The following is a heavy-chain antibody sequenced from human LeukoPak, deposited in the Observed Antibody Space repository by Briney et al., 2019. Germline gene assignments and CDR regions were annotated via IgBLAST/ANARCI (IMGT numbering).Heavy chain of an antibody. J-gene: IGHJ4*02. D-gene: IGHD3-22*01. V-gene: IGHV4-59*08. CDR2: IYYSGST. Sequence: PSETLSLTCTVSGGSISSYYWSWLRQPPGKGLEWIGYIYYSGSTNYNPSLKSRVTISVDTSKNQFSLKLSSVTAADTAVYYCARAPYDSGGYYDYCFDYWGQGTLVTVSS. CDR3: ARAPYDSGGYYDYCFDY. CDR1: GGSISSYY.